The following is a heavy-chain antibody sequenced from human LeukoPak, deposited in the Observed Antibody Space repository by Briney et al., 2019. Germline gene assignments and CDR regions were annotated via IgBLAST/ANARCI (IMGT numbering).Heavy chain of an antibody. D-gene: IGHD2-15*01. J-gene: IGHJ2*01. CDR1: GFTFSSYG. CDR2: IWYDGSNE. Sequence: GGSLRLSCAASGFTFSSYGMHWVRQAPGKGLEWVAVIWYDGSNEYYAESVKGRFTISRDNSKNTLYMQMNSLRAEDTAVYYCARLRGYCSGGSCSDWYFDPWGRGTLVTVSS. V-gene: IGHV3-33*01. CDR3: ARLRGYCSGGSCSDWYFDP.